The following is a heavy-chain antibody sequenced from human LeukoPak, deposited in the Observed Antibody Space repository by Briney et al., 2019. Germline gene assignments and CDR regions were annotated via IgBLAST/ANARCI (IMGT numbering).Heavy chain of an antibody. D-gene: IGHD7-27*01. CDR3: ARFSPRAMGNYLDF. Sequence: PSETLSLTCAVYGGSFSGYYWSWIRQPPGKGLEWIGEINHSGSSNHNPSLKSRVTISVDTSKNQFSLKLSSVTAADTAVYYCARFSPRAMGNYLDFWGQGTLVTVSS. CDR1: GGSFSGYY. CDR2: INHSGSS. V-gene: IGHV4-34*01. J-gene: IGHJ4*02.